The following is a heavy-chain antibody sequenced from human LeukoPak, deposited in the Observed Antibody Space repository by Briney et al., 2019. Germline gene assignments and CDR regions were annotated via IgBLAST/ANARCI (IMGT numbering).Heavy chain of an antibody. CDR2: INANSGDT. J-gene: IGHJ4*02. CDR1: GYTFTGYF. CDR3: ARDPSPYTGSYSDY. V-gene: IGHV1-2*02. Sequence: ASVKVSCKASGYTFTGYFIHWMRQAPRQGLEWMGWINANSGDTHYALKFQGRVFMTRDTSISTVYMELSRLTTGDTAVYYCARDPSPYTGSYSDYWGQGTLLTVSS. D-gene: IGHD3-10*01.